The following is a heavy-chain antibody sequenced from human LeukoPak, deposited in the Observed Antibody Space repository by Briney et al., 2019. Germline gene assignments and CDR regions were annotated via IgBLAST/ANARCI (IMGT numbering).Heavy chain of an antibody. Sequence: HSGGSLRLSCVASGFTFSNYAMTWVRQAPGRGLEWVSGITESGGSIFYADSVKGRFTISRDNSKNTLYLETNSLRAEDTATYYCARYCISATCYPHHYYGMDVWGQGTTVTVSS. CDR2: ITESGGSI. J-gene: IGHJ6*02. D-gene: IGHD2-2*01. CDR1: GFTFSNYA. V-gene: IGHV3-23*01. CDR3: ARYCISATCYPHHYYGMDV.